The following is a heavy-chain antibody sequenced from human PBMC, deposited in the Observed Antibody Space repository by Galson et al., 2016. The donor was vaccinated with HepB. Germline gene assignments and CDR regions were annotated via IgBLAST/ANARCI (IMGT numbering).Heavy chain of an antibody. CDR1: GFTFGSYS. Sequence: SLRLSCAASGFTFGSYSTNWVRQAPGKGLEWVSYFSSSSSTVYYADSVKGRFTISRDNAKNSLYLQMNSLRAEDTAVYYCARGGASCSGGSCYFWFDPWGQGTPVTVSS. D-gene: IGHD2-15*01. CDR2: FSSSSSTV. CDR3: ARGGASCSGGSCYFWFDP. V-gene: IGHV3-48*01. J-gene: IGHJ5*02.